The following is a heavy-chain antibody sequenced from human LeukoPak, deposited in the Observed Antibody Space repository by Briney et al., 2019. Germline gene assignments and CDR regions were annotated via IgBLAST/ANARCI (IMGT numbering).Heavy chain of an antibody. CDR1: GLMFSSYA. V-gene: IGHV3-23*01. CDR3: AKARGYCSGGSCPFDY. CDR2: ISSSGDNT. D-gene: IGHD2-15*01. Sequence: GGSLRLSCAASGLMFSSYAMSWVRQAPGKGLEWVSGISSSGDNTYHADSVKGRLTISRDTSKKTLYLQMNRLRAEDTAVYYCAKARGYCSGGSCPFDYWGQGTLVTVSS. J-gene: IGHJ4*02.